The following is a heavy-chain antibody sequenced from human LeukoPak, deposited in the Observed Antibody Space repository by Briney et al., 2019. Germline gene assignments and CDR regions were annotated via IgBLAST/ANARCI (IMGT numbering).Heavy chain of an antibody. CDR3: ARVEAPPRYYDYIWGSYRFFYFDY. CDR1: GFTFSDYY. CDR2: ISSSGSTI. J-gene: IGHJ4*02. Sequence: GGSLRLSCAASGFTFSDYYMSWIRQAPGKGLEWVSYISSSGSTIYYADSVKGRFTISRDNAKNSLYPQMNSLRAEDTAVYYCARVEAPPRYYDYIWGSYRFFYFDYWGQGTLVTVSS. D-gene: IGHD3-16*02. V-gene: IGHV3-11*01.